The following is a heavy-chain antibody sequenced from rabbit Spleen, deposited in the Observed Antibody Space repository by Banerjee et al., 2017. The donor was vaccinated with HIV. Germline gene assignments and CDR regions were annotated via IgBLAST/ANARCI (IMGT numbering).Heavy chain of an antibody. D-gene: IGHD2-1*01. CDR2: IVTGSSGKL. CDR1: GVSFSGDSY. J-gene: IGHJ4*01. Sequence: QSLEESGGDLVKPGASLTLTCTASGVSFSGDSYMCWVRQAPGKGLEWIACIVTGSSGKLWYANWARGRFTISKTSSTTVTLQMTSLTVADTATYFCARDGGDGDWDLWGQGTLVTVS. CDR3: ARDGGDGDWDL. V-gene: IGHV1S40*01.